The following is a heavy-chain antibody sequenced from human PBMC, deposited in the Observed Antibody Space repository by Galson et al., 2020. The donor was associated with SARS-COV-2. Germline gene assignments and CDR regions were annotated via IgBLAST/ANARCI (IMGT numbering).Heavy chain of an antibody. CDR2: ISWNSGSI. CDR3: AKDTDFSSGSYHFDY. CDR1: GFTFDDYA. Sequence: GGSLRLSCAASGFTFDDYAMHWVRQAPGKGLEWVSGISWNSGSIGYADSVKGRFTISGDNAKNSLYLQMNSLRAEDTALYYCAKDTDFSSGSYHFDYWGQGTLVTVSS. D-gene: IGHD1-26*01. J-gene: IGHJ4*02. V-gene: IGHV3-9*01.